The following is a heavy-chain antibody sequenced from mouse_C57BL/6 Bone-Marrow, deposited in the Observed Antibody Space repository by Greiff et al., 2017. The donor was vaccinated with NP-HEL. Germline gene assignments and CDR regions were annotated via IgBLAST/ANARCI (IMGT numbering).Heavy chain of an antibody. J-gene: IGHJ2*01. D-gene: IGHD2-3*01. CDR2: IHPNSGST. CDR3: ARRDGYYPYYFDY. CDR1: GYTFTSYW. Sequence: QVQLKQPGAELVKPGASVKLSCKASGYTFTSYWMHWVKQRPGQGLEWIGMIHPNSGSTNYNEKFKSKATLTVDKSSSTAYMQLSSLTSEDSAVYYCARRDGYYPYYFDYWGQGTTLTVSS. V-gene: IGHV1-64*01.